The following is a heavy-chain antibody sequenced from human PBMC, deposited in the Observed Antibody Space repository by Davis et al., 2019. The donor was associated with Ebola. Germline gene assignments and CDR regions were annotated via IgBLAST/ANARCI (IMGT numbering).Heavy chain of an antibody. D-gene: IGHD1/OR15-1a*01. J-gene: IGHJ4*02. V-gene: IGHV3-72*01. CDR2: SRNQENHYNT. CDR1: GLPFSPYF. CDR3: VTENWYRFES. Sequence: SLKISCGVSGLPFSPYFIDWLRLPPGTGLEWVGLSRNQENHYNTEYAASVRGRFTISRDDSKKSMYLQMNSLRTEDTAVYYCVTENWYRFESWGQGTLVTVSS.